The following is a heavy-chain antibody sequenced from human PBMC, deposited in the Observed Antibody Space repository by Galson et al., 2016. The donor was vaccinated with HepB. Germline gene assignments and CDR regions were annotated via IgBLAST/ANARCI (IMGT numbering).Heavy chain of an antibody. Sequence: SLRLSCAASGFTFRTYSMNWVRQAPGKGLEWVSSISSNSRDTDYADSVKGRFTISRDNAKNSLYLQMTSLRVDETAIYYCTRRESLYLYYWGQGTLVTVSS. J-gene: IGHJ4*02. V-gene: IGHV3-21*01. CDR2: ISSNSRDT. CDR1: GFTFRTYS. CDR3: TRRESLYLYY.